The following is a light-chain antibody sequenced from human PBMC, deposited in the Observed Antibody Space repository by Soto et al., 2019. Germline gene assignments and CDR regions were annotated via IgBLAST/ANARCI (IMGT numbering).Light chain of an antibody. J-gene: IGKJ1*01. Sequence: DIQMTQSPSTLSASAGDRVTVTCRASQSISTWLAWYQQKPGKAPKLLIYDASSLQSGVPLRFSGSGSGTEFTLTISSLQPDDFATYYCQQYNSYWTFGQGTKVDIK. CDR1: QSISTW. CDR2: DAS. CDR3: QQYNSYWT. V-gene: IGKV1-5*01.